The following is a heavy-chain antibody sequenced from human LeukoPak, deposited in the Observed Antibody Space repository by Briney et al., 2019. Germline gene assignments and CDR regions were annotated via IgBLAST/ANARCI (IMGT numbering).Heavy chain of an antibody. D-gene: IGHD3-22*01. CDR2: FDPEDGET. CDR1: GYTLTELS. V-gene: IGHV1-24*01. J-gene: IGHJ4*02. CDR3: ARDLAAYYYDSSGYLDY. Sequence: ASVKVSCKVSGYTLTELSMHWVRQAPGKGLEWMGGFDPEDGETIYAQKFQGRVTMTEDTSTDTVYMELSSLRSEDTAVYYCARDLAAYYYDSSGYLDYWGQGTLVTVSS.